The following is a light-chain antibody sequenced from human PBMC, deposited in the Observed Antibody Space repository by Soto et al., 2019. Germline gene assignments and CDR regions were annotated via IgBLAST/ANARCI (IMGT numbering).Light chain of an antibody. CDR3: QRRSSRPSFT. V-gene: IGKV3-11*01. CDR1: QSIGSY. CDR2: DAS. Sequence: EIVLTQSPATLSLSPGERATLSCRASQSIGSYLAWYQQKPGQAPRLLVYDASNRATGIPTRFSGSGSGTDFTLTISSLQPEDFGVYYCQRRSSRPSFTFGQGTKLEIK. J-gene: IGKJ2*01.